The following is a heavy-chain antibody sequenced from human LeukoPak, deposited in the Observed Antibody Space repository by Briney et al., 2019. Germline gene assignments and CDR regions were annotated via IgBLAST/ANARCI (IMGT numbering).Heavy chain of an antibody. Sequence: ASVKVSCKASGYTFTSYDINWVRQATGQGLEWMGWMNPNSGSIGYAQKFQGRVTITRNTSISTAYMELSGLRSEDTAVYYCARGRSTGYPYYFEYWGQGTLVTVSS. CDR1: GYTFTSYD. V-gene: IGHV1-8*03. J-gene: IGHJ4*02. CDR2: MNPNSGSI. CDR3: ARGRSTGYPYYFEY. D-gene: IGHD5-12*01.